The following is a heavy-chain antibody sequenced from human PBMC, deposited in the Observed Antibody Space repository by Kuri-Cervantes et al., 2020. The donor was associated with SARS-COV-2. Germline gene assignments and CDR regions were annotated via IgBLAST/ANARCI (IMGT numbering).Heavy chain of an antibody. D-gene: IGHD1-1*01. CDR1: GFIFSNYA. CDR3: VRDGDHWNFDY. CDR2: ISYDGSNK. V-gene: IGHV3-30*04. Sequence: GGSLRLSCAASGFIFSNYAMHWVRQAPGKGLEWVAVISYDGSNKYYADSVKGRFTLSRDNAKNMLFLQMNSLRAEDTAVYYCVRDGDHWNFDYWGQGTLVTVSS. J-gene: IGHJ4*02.